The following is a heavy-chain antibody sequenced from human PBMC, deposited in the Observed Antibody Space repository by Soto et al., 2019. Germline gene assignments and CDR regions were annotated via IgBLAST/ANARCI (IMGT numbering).Heavy chain of an antibody. CDR2: IHYSGTT. J-gene: IGHJ4*02. CDR1: GGSMRNYF. D-gene: IGHD6-13*01. CDR3: AAGEASSRNLAPYYLDF. Sequence: LSLTCTVSGGSMRNYFWTWIRQPPGKGLEWIGYIHYSGTTSFFPSYNPSLRSRVTISEDTSKNQFSLKLLSVTTADTAVYFCAAGEASSRNLAPYYLDFWGQGXLVTVYS. V-gene: IGHV4-59*01.